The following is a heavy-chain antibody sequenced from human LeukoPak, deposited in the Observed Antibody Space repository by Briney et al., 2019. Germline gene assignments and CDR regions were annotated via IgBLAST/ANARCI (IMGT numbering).Heavy chain of an antibody. J-gene: IGHJ6*03. CDR3: ARSYQDDVIAGYYYYYYMDV. D-gene: IGHD3-22*01. V-gene: IGHV4-38-2*02. CDR2: ILHSGRT. CDR1: GYSISSGYF. Sequence: PSETLSLTCSVSGYSISSGYFWGWIRQPPGTGLEWIGSILHSGRTYYNPSLKSRVTISVDTSKNQFSLKLRSVTAADTAVYYCARSYQDDVIAGYYYYYYMDVWGKGTTVAVSS.